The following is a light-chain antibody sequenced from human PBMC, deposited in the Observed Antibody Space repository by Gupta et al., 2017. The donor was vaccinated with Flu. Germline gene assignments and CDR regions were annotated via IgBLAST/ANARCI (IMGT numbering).Light chain of an antibody. CDR2: EVS. V-gene: IGLV2-14*01. Sequence: QSALTQPASVSGSPGQSITISCTGTSSDVGGYNYVSWYQQHPGKAPKLMIYEVSNRPSGVSSRFSGSKSGNTASLTISGLQAEDDADYYCSSYTSSSTLVFGGGTKLTVL. CDR1: SSDVGGYNY. CDR3: SSYTSSSTLV. J-gene: IGLJ3*02.